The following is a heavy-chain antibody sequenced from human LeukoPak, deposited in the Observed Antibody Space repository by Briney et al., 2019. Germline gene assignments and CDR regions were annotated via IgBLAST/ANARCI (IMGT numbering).Heavy chain of an antibody. V-gene: IGHV4-34*01. D-gene: IGHD3-9*01. CDR1: GGSFSGYY. J-gene: IGHJ4*02. CDR2: INHSGST. Sequence: SETLSLTCAVYGGSFSGYYWSWIRQPPGKGLEWIGEINHSGSTNYNPSLKSRVTISVDTSKNQFSLKLSSVTAADTAVYYCATRVFWSGFDYWGQGTLVTVSS. CDR3: ATRVFWSGFDY.